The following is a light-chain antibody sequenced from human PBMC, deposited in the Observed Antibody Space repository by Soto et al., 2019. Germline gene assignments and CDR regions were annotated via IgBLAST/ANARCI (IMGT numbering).Light chain of an antibody. J-gene: IGKJ2*01. CDR2: GAS. Sequence: EIVLTQSPGTLSLSPGERATLSCRASQSVSSSYLAWYQHKPGQAPRLLIYGASSRATGIPDRCSGSGSGTDFTLTISRLEPEDFAVYYCQQYGSSPHTFGQGPKLEIK. CDR1: QSVSSSY. CDR3: QQYGSSPHT. V-gene: IGKV3-20*01.